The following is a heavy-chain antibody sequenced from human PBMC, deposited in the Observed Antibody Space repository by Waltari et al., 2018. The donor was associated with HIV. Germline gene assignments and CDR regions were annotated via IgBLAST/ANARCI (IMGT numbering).Heavy chain of an antibody. CDR2: IASSSPTYI. CDR1: GFTFSSYI. CDR3: AGEMATVYVDY. D-gene: IGHD5-12*01. V-gene: IGHV3-21*01. J-gene: IGHJ4*02. Sequence: DVQLVESGGGLVKPGGSLRLSCAASGFTFSSYIMTWVRQAPGKGLEWVASIASSSPTYIYYADSMRGRFTISRDNAKNSLYLQMNNLRAEDTAVYYCAGEMATVYVDYWGQGTLVTVSS.